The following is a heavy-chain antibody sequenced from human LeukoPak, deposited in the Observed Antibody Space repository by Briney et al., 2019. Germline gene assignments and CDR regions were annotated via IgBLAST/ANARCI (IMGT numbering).Heavy chain of an antibody. J-gene: IGHJ4*02. CDR3: ARATAAAAGTTIFDY. Sequence: ASAKVSCKASGYTFTGYYMHWVRQAPGQGLEWMGWINPNSGGTNYAQKFQGRVTMTRDTSISTAYMELSRLRSDDTAVYYCARATAAAAGTTIFDYWGQGTLVTVSS. V-gene: IGHV1-2*02. D-gene: IGHD6-13*01. CDR2: INPNSGGT. CDR1: GYTFTGYY.